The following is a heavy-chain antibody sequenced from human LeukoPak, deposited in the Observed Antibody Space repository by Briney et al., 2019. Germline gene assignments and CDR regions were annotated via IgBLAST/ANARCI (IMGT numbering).Heavy chain of an antibody. CDR3: ATLGLLRGAGFNLATHFDY. V-gene: IGHV4-34*01. CDR1: GGSFSGYY. D-gene: IGHD1-26*01. CDR2: VNHSGST. Sequence: KPSETLSLTCAVYGGSFSGYYWSWIRQPPGKGLEWIGEVNHSGSTNYNPSLKSRVTISVDTSKNQFSLKLSPVTAADTAAYYCATLGLLRGAGFNLATHFDYWGQGTLVAVSS. J-gene: IGHJ4*02.